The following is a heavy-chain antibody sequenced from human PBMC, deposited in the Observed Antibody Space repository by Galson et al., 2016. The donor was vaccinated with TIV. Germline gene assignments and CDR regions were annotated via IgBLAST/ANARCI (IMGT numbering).Heavy chain of an antibody. J-gene: IGHJ4*02. CDR1: GFTFSNYW. Sequence: SLRLSCATSGFTFSNYWMHWVRQAPGKGLVWVSRISRDGSGTSYADSVKGRFTISRDNAKNTLYLQMNSLRVEDTALYYCVRDVTSSWDYWGQGTLVTVSS. V-gene: IGHV3-74*01. CDR2: ISRDGSGT. CDR3: VRDVTSSWDY. D-gene: IGHD6-6*01.